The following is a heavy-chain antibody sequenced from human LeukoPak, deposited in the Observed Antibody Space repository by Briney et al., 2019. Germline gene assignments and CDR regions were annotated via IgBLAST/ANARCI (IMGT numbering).Heavy chain of an antibody. CDR1: GGSISSYY. J-gene: IGHJ4*02. Sequence: SETLSLTCTVSGGSISSYYWSWIRQPPGKGLEWIGYIYYSGSTNYDPSLKSRVTISVDTSKNQFSLKLSSVTAADTAVYYCARASDYYYDSSGFDYWGQGTLVTVSS. CDR2: IYYSGST. D-gene: IGHD3-22*01. CDR3: ARASDYYYDSSGFDY. V-gene: IGHV4-59*12.